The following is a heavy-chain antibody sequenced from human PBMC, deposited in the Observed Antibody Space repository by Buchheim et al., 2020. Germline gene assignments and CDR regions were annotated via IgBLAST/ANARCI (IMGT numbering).Heavy chain of an antibody. V-gene: IGHV3-23*01. CDR2: ISGRGDKT. J-gene: IGHJ4*02. CDR1: GFTLSNYA. Sequence: EVQLLESGGDLVQPGGSLTLSCAASGFTLSNYAMGWVRQAPGKGLEWVSSISGRGDKTYYADFAEGRFTISRDNSKSTLSVPMNSLRVEDTAVYYCAKGTTNYNILTGYYPFDYWGQG. CDR3: AKGTTNYNILTGYYPFDY. D-gene: IGHD3-9*01.